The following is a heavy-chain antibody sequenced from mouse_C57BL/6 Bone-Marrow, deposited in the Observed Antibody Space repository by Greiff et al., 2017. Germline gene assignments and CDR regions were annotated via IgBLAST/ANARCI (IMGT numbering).Heavy chain of an antibody. CDR1: GFTFSSYG. Sequence: EVKLVESGGDLVKPGGSLKLSCAASGFTFSSYGMSWVRQTPDKRLEWVATISSGGSYTYYPDSVKGRFTISRDNAKNTLYLQMSSLKSEDTAMYYCASPIYYDYDVDYWCQGTSVTVSS. J-gene: IGHJ4*01. CDR3: ASPIYYDYDVDY. D-gene: IGHD2-4*01. V-gene: IGHV5-6*01. CDR2: ISSGGSYT.